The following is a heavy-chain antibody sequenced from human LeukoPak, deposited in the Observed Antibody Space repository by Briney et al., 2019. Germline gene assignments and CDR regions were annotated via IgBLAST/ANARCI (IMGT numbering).Heavy chain of an antibody. D-gene: IGHD3-9*01. J-gene: IGHJ4*02. CDR2: ISWNSGRI. CDR1: GFTFDDYA. Sequence: PGGSLRLSCAASGFTFDDYAMHWVRQAPGKGLEWVSGISWNSGRIGYADSVKGRFTISRDNAKNSLYLQMNSLRAEDTALYYCAKDGQHLDILTEWGQGTLVTVSS. CDR3: AKDGQHLDILTE. V-gene: IGHV3-9*01.